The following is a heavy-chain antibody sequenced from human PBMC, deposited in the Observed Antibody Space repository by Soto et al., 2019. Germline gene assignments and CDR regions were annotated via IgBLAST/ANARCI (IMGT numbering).Heavy chain of an antibody. D-gene: IGHD6-13*01. CDR1: GYSFTSYW. CDR3: ARRHSSSSAFDP. Sequence: EVQLVQSGAEVKKPGESLRISCKGSGYSFTSYWISWVRQMPGKGLEWMGRIDPSDSYTNYSPSSQGHVTISADKSISTAHLPWSSLKASDTAMYYCARRHSSSSAFDPWGQGTLVTVSS. V-gene: IGHV5-10-1*01. CDR2: IDPSDSYT. J-gene: IGHJ5*02.